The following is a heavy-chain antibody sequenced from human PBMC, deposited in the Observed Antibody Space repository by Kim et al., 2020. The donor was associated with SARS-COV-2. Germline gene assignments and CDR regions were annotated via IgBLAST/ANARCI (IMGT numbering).Heavy chain of an antibody. CDR1: GYSFSNYW. V-gene: IGHV5-51*01. D-gene: IGHD6-13*01. J-gene: IGHJ4*02. CDR2: IYPGDSDT. Sequence: GESLKISCKGSGYSFSNYWIGWVRQMPGKGLEWMGIIYPGDSDTRYSPAFQGQVTISVDKSISTAYLQWSSLKASDTAICYCARHPGYSWYLFWGQGTLVTVSS. CDR3: ARHPGYSWYLF.